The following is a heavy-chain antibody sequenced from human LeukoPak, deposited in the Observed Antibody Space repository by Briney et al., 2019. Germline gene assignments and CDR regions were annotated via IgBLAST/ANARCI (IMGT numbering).Heavy chain of an antibody. CDR1: GGSFTDYY. CDR2: IHHRAGA. J-gene: IGHJ6*02. Sequence: PSETLSLTCAVYGGSFTDYYWSWIRHLPGKGLEWIGEIHHRAGANYNPSLWGRGTISADTSKNQFSLHLTSVTAADTATFYCARGPVRDDGLTGISYYFGLDVWGHGTTVTVFS. V-gene: IGHV4-34*01. D-gene: IGHD2-21*02. CDR3: ARGPVRDDGLTGISYYFGLDV.